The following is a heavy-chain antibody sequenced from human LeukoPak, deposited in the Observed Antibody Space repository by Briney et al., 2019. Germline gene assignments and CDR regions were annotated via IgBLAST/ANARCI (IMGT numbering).Heavy chain of an antibody. CDR3: AKASGPIRPPGY. D-gene: IGHD2-2*02. J-gene: IGHJ4*02. CDR1: GFTFSSYA. CDR2: ISGSGGST. V-gene: IGHV3-23*01. Sequence: GGSLRLSCAASGFTFSSYAMSWVRQAPGKGVEWVSAISGSGGSTYYADSVKGRFTISRDNSKNTLYLQINSLRAADTAVYYCAKASGPIRPPGYWGQGTLVTVSS.